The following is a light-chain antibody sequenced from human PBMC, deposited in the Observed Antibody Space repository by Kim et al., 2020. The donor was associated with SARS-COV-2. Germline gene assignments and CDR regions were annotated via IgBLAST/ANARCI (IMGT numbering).Light chain of an antibody. CDR2: YDS. Sequence: APGKAARISWGGNNIGSKSVPWYQQKPGQAPVLVIYYDSDRPSGIPERFSGSNSGNTATLTISRVEAGDEADYYCQVWDSSSDHRVFGTGTKVTVL. V-gene: IGLV3-21*04. CDR1: NIGSKS. CDR3: QVWDSSSDHRV. J-gene: IGLJ1*01.